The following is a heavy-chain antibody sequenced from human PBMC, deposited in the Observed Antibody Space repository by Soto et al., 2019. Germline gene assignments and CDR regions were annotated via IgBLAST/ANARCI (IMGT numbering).Heavy chain of an antibody. CDR3: ARTRSLAAAGTWYFDY. J-gene: IGHJ4*02. Sequence: GGSLRLSCAASGFTFSSYAMSWVRQAPGKGLEWVSAISGSGGSTYYADSVKGRFTISRDNSKNTLYLQMNSLRAEDTAVYYWARTRSLAAAGTWYFDYWGQGTLVTVSS. CDR2: ISGSGGST. V-gene: IGHV3-23*01. D-gene: IGHD6-13*01. CDR1: GFTFSSYA.